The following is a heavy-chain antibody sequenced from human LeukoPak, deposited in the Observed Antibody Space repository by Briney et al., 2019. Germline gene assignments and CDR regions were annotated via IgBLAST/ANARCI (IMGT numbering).Heavy chain of an antibody. Sequence: GGSLRLSCAASGFTFSGYSMNWVRQAPGKGLEWVSSTSSSSSYIYYADSVKGRFTISRDNAKNSLYLQMNSLRAEDTAVYYCARLGPRGIAVAGFDYWGQGTLVTVSS. V-gene: IGHV3-21*01. D-gene: IGHD6-19*01. J-gene: IGHJ4*02. CDR1: GFTFSGYS. CDR3: ARLGPRGIAVAGFDY. CDR2: TSSSSSYI.